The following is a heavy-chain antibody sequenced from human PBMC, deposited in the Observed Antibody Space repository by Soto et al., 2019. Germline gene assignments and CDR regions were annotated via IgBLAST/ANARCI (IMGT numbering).Heavy chain of an antibody. D-gene: IGHD2-15*01. V-gene: IGHV3-23*01. CDR1: GFTFSSYA. CDR3: AILAGNFDY. Sequence: GESLKISCAASGFTFSSYAMSWVRQAPGKGLEWVSAISGSGGSTYYADSVKGRFTISRDNSKNTLYLQMNSLRAEDTAVYYCAILAGNFDYWGQGTLVTVSS. J-gene: IGHJ4*02. CDR2: ISGSGGST.